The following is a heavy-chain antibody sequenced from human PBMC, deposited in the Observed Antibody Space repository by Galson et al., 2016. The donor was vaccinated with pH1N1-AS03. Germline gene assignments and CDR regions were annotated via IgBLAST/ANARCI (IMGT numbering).Heavy chain of an antibody. Sequence: SLRLSCAASGLTINNNYMGWVRQAPGKGLEWVSVIYGGGDTFYADSVKGRFTISRDNSKNTVYLQMNSLRVEDTAVYYCAREPWGSTQGEYWGQGTLVTVSS. D-gene: IGHD3-16*01. J-gene: IGHJ4*02. CDR3: AREPWGSTQGEY. CDR2: IYGGGDT. V-gene: IGHV3-53*01. CDR1: GLTINNNY.